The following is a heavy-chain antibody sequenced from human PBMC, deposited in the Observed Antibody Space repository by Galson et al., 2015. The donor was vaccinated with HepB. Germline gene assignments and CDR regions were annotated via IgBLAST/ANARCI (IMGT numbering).Heavy chain of an antibody. V-gene: IGHV3-30-3*01. CDR2: ISYDGSNK. J-gene: IGHJ6*03. Sequence: SLRLSCAASGFTFSSYAMHWVRQAPGKGLEWVAVISYDGSNKYYADSVKGRFTISRDNSKNTLYLQMNSLRAEDTAVYYCARDNDYYYYMDVWGKGTTVTVSS. CDR3: ARDNDYYYYMDV. D-gene: IGHD2-8*01. CDR1: GFTFSSYA.